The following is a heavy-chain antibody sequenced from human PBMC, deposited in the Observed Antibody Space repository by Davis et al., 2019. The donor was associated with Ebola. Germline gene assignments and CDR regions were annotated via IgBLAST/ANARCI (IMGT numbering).Heavy chain of an antibody. D-gene: IGHD3-16*01. CDR2: ITTNTASP. V-gene: IGHV7-4-1*02. J-gene: IGHJ4*02. CDR1: GYPFTDFA. Sequence: ASVKVSCKASGYPFTDFAINWLRQAPGQRFEWLGWITTNTASPTYARGLSERFVFSLDTSVNTAFLQINNLRTEGTAIYYCARGMGELALNWGQGTLVTVSS. CDR3: ARGMGELALN.